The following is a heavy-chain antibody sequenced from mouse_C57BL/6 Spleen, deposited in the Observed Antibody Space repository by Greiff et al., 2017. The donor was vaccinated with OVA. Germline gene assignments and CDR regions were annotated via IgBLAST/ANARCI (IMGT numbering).Heavy chain of an antibody. Sequence: VKLVESGAELVKPGASVKISCKASGYAFSSYWMNWVKQRPGKGLEWIGQIYPGDGDTNYNGKFKGKVTLTADKSSSTAYMQLSSLTSEDSAVYFCARYDDGYSWFAYWGQETLVTVSA. D-gene: IGHD2-3*01. CDR1: GYAFSSYW. V-gene: IGHV1-80*01. J-gene: IGHJ3*01. CDR3: ARYDDGYSWFAY. CDR2: IYPGDGDT.